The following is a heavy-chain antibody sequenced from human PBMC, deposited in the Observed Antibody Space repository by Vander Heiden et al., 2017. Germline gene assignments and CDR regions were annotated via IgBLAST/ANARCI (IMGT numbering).Heavy chain of an antibody. Sequence: QAQLVQSGAEVKKPGASVKVSCKASGYTFSTYGISWVRQAPGQGPEWMGWISGYNGNTKYAQKRQGRITVTIDSSTDTAYMELRSLKYDDTAVYYCARESSSGRGAHWFDPWGQGTLVTVSS. J-gene: IGHJ5*02. CDR2: ISGYNGNT. CDR3: ARESSSGRGAHWFDP. CDR1: GYTFSTYG. D-gene: IGHD6-25*01. V-gene: IGHV1-18*01.